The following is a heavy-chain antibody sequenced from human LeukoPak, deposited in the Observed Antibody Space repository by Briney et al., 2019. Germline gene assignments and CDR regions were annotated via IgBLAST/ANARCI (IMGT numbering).Heavy chain of an antibody. J-gene: IGHJ4*02. CDR3: ARRNMDTVLDY. CDR2: TSYDESIK. D-gene: IGHD5-18*01. V-gene: IGHV3-30-3*01. Sequence: PGGSLRLSCAASGFTFSSYSMHWVRQAPGKGLEWVAVTSYDESIKYYADSVKGRFTISRDNSKNTLYLQMSSLRGEDTALYYCARRNMDTVLDYWGQGTPVTVSS. CDR1: GFTFSSYS.